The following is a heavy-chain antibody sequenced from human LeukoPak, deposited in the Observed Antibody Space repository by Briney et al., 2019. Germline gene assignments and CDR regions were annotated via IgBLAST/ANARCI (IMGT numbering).Heavy chain of an antibody. Sequence: SETLSLTCAVYGGSFSGYYWSWIRQPPGKGLEWIGEINHSGSTNYNPSLKSRVTISVDTSKNQFSLKLSSVTAADTAVYYRARPSRPSVVKLYFQHWGQGTLVTVSS. CDR3: ARPSRPSVVKLYFQH. V-gene: IGHV4-34*01. CDR2: INHSGST. D-gene: IGHD4-23*01. CDR1: GGSFSGYY. J-gene: IGHJ1*01.